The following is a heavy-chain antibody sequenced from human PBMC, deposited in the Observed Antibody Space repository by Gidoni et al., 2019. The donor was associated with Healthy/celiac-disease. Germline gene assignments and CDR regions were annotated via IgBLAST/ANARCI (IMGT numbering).Heavy chain of an antibody. D-gene: IGHD2-21*02. CDR1: GFTLSHFG. CDR2: IWYDGSNK. J-gene: IGHJ6*03. CDR3: ARDYCGGDCYGYYMDV. Sequence: SGFTLSHFGMHLVRQAPGKGLEWVAIIWYDGSNKYYADSVKGRFTISRDNSKNTLYLQMNSLRGEDTAVYYCARDYCGGDCYGYYMDVWGKGTTVTVSS. V-gene: IGHV3-33*01.